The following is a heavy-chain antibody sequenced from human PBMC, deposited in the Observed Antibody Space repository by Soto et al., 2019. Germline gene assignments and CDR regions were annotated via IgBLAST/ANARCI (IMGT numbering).Heavy chain of an antibody. CDR2: IDYRGST. CDR3: ATRLYHSRGYYDVHY. D-gene: IGHD3-22*01. V-gene: IGHV4-39*01. J-gene: IGHJ4*02. CDR1: AGSISSSSYF. Sequence: QLQLQESGPGLVKPSETLSLTCTVSAGSISSSSYFSGWIRQPPGQGLEWIGTIDYRGSTTYNPSLKSRVTISVDTSKHQFSLTLSSVTAADTAVYYCATRLYHSRGYYDVHYWGQGTLVTVSS.